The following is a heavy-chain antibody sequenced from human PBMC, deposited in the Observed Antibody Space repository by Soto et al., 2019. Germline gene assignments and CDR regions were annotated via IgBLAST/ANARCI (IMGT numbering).Heavy chain of an antibody. CDR2: VFYTGFT. D-gene: IGHD3-3*01. Sequence: SETLSLTCAVSGGSISGSYYYWGWLRQSPGKGPEWIGSVFYTGFTSYNPSLESRVSVSVDTSKNQFSLRLTSVTAANTAMYYCARYDHVQYYFDFWGQGTPVTVSS. J-gene: IGHJ4*02. V-gene: IGHV4-39*07. CDR1: GGSISGSYYY. CDR3: ARYDHVQYYFDF.